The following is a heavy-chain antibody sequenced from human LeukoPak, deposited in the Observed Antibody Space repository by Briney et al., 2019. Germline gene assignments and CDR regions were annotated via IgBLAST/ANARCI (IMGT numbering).Heavy chain of an antibody. CDR2: IKSKTDGGTT. V-gene: IGHV3-15*01. Sequence: KTGGSLRLSCAASGFTFSNAWMSWVRQAPGKGLEWVGRIKSKTDGGTTDYAAPVKGRFTISRDDSKNTLYLQMNSLKTEDTAVYYCTTAFVKYSGYEGWGQGTLVTVSS. CDR1: GFTFSNAW. CDR3: TTAFVKYSGYEG. J-gene: IGHJ4*02. D-gene: IGHD5-12*01.